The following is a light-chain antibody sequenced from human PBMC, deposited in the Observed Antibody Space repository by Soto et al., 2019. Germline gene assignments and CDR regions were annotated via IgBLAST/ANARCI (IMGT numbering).Light chain of an antibody. V-gene: IGKV2-30*01. Sequence: DVDMTQSPLSLPVTLGQPASISCRSSQSLVYSDGNTYLSWFQQRPGQSPRRLIYEVSNRESGVPDRFSGSGSGTDFPLKISRVEAEDVGVYYCMQGTHWPWTFGQGTKVDIK. CDR2: EVS. CDR1: QSLVYSDGNTY. CDR3: MQGTHWPWT. J-gene: IGKJ1*01.